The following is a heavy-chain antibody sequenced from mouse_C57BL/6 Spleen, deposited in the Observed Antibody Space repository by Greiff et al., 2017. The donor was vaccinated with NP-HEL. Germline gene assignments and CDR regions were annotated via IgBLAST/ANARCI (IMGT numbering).Heavy chain of an antibody. V-gene: IGHV5-4*01. Sequence: VQLKQSGGGLVKPGGSLKLSCAASGFTFSSYAMSWVRQTPEKRLEWVATISDGGSYTYYPDNVKGRFTISRDNAKNNLYLQMSHLKSEDTAMYYCAREMVTTVVATDYYAMDYWGQGTSVTVSS. CDR2: ISDGGSYT. D-gene: IGHD1-1*01. J-gene: IGHJ4*01. CDR1: GFTFSSYA. CDR3: AREMVTTVVATDYYAMDY.